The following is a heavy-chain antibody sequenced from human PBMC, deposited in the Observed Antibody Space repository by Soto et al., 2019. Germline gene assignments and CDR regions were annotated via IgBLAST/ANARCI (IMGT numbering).Heavy chain of an antibody. V-gene: IGHV3-23*01. Sequence: EVQLLESGGALVQPGGSLRLSCAASGFTFSSFGMTWVRQVPGKGLQWVSSISGNGESTYYADSVKGRFTVSRDNSKNTLFLQMNSLTVEDTAVYHCAKGTMTTADWGQGTLVTVSS. D-gene: IGHD1-1*01. CDR1: GFTFSSFG. CDR3: AKGTMTTAD. CDR2: ISGNGEST. J-gene: IGHJ4*02.